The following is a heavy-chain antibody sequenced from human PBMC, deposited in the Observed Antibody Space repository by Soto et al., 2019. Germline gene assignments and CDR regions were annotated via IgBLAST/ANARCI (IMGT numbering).Heavy chain of an antibody. CDR2: IFDSGST. CDR1: GGSISGGVYY. Sequence: QVQLQESGPGLVKPSQTLSLTCTVSGGSISGGVYYWSWIRQPTGKGLEWIGYIFDSGSTYYNPSLRSLVTISVDTSKNQFSLRLSSVTAADTAVYYCAREIIPLTTDWYFDLWGRGTLVTVSS. D-gene: IGHD4-17*01. CDR3: AREIIPLTTDWYFDL. V-gene: IGHV4-30-4*01. J-gene: IGHJ2*01.